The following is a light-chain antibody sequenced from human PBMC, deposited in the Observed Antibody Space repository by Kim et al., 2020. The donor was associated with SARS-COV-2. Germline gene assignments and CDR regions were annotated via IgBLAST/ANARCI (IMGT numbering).Light chain of an antibody. J-gene: IGKJ4*01. Sequence: DNQMTQSPSALSASVGDRVTITCRASQSIDSWLAWYQEKPGKAPKVLIYDASTLESGVPSRFSGSGSGTEFTLTISSLQPDDFATYYCQQYRSYPLTFGGGTKVDIQ. CDR2: DAS. CDR1: QSIDSW. V-gene: IGKV1-5*01. CDR3: QQYRSYPLT.